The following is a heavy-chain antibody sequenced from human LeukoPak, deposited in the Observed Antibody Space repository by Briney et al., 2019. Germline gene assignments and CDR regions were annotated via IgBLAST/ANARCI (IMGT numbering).Heavy chain of an antibody. CDR3: ARAGERHYYGSGSSKDAFDI. Sequence: GGSLRLSCAASGFTVSSNYMSWVRQAPGKGLEWVSVIYSGGSTYYADSVKDRFTISRHNSKNTLYLQMNSLRAEDTAVYYCARAGERHYYGSGSSKDAFDIWGQGTMVTVSS. J-gene: IGHJ3*02. CDR1: GFTVSSNY. CDR2: IYSGGST. D-gene: IGHD3-10*01. V-gene: IGHV3-53*04.